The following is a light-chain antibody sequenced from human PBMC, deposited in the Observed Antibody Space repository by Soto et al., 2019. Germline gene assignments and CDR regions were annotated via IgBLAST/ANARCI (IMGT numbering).Light chain of an antibody. CDR3: GSYTSSSTRV. CDR1: SSDVGAYDY. CDR2: EVS. V-gene: IGLV2-14*03. Sequence: QSALTQPASVSGSPGQSITISCTGTSSDVGAYDYVSWYQQHPDKAPKLMIYEVSNRPSGVSNRFSGSKSVNTATLTISGLQADDEADYYCGSYTSSSTRVFGTGTKLTVL. J-gene: IGLJ1*01.